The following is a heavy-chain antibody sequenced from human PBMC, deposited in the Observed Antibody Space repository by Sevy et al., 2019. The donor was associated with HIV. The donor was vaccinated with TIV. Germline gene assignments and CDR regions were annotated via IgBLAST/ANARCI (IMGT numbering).Heavy chain of an antibody. CDR1: TFILSDYY. D-gene: IGHD5-18*01. Sequence: GGSLRLSCAASTFILSDYYMTWIRQAPGKGLEWVSHISSGGSNKYYADSVKGRFTISRDNAKNSLYLQMNSLRVEDTALYYCARVRYNYGSYYFDYWGQGTLVTVSS. CDR2: ISSGGSNK. CDR3: ARVRYNYGSYYFDY. V-gene: IGHV3-11*01. J-gene: IGHJ4*02.